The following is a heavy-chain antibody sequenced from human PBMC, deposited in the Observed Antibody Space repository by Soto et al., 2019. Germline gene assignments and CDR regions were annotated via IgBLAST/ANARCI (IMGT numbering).Heavy chain of an antibody. D-gene: IGHD3-9*01. CDR2: IRSKAYGGTT. CDR3: TRQYYDILTGFYFDY. CDR1: GFTFGDYA. J-gene: IGHJ4*02. Sequence: GGSLRLSCTASGFTFGDYAMSWFRQAPGKGLEWVGFIRSKAYGGTTEYAASVKGRFTISRDDSKSIAYLQMNSLKTEDTAVYYCTRQYYDILTGFYFDYWGQGTLVTVSS. V-gene: IGHV3-49*03.